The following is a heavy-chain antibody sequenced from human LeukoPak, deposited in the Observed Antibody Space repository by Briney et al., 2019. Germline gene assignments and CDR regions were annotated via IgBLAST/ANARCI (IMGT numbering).Heavy chain of an antibody. V-gene: IGHV1-18*01. CDR2: ISAYNGNT. D-gene: IGHD3-9*01. CDR3: ARGYYDILTGNYRGSWFDS. J-gene: IGHJ5*01. Sequence: ASVKVSCKASGYTFTSYGISWVRQAPGQGLEWMGWISAYNGNTNYAQKLQGRVTITTDTSTGTAYMELRSLRSDDTAVYYCARGYYDILTGNYRGSWFDSWGQGTLVTVSS. CDR1: GYTFTSYG.